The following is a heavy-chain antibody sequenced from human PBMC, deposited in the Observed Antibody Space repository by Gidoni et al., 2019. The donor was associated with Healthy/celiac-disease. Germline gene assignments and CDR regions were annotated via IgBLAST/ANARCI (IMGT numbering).Heavy chain of an antibody. CDR3: VRGDYDILTGIDY. CDR1: GFTFSSYA. CDR2: ISSNGGST. V-gene: IGHV3-64D*06. D-gene: IGHD3-9*01. Sequence: EVQLVESGGGLVQPGGSLRLSCSASGFTFSSYAMHWVRQAPGKGLEYVSAISSNGGSTYYADSVKGRFTISRDNSKNTLYLQMSSLRAEDTAVYYCVRGDYDILTGIDYWGQGTLVTVSS. J-gene: IGHJ4*02.